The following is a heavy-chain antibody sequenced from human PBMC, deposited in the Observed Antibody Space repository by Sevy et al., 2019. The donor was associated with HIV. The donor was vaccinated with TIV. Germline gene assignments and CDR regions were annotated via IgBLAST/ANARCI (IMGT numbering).Heavy chain of an antibody. V-gene: IGHV5-51*01. CDR1: GYSFTSYW. Sequence: GESLKISCKGSGYSFTSYWIGWVRQMPGKGLEWMGIIYPGDSDTRYSPSLQGQVTISADKSISTAYLQWSSLKASDTAMYYCAIMTTVTTNWFDPWGQGTLVTVSS. J-gene: IGHJ5*02. CDR3: AIMTTVTTNWFDP. D-gene: IGHD4-4*01. CDR2: IYPGDSDT.